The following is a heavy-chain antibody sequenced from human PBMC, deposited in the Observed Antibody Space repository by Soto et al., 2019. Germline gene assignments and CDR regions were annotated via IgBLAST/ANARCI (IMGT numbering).Heavy chain of an antibody. CDR2: ISYDGSNQ. CDR3: AKAMSMLVLGYFDY. CDR1: GFTCSNYG. J-gene: IGHJ4*02. Sequence: QVQLVESGGGVVQPGRSLRLSCSGSGFTCSNYGMHWVRQAPGKGLEWVALISYDGSNQYYADSVKGRFTISRDNSKNTLYLQMNSLRAEDTAVYFCAKAMSMLVLGYFDYWGQGTLVTVSS. V-gene: IGHV3-30*18. D-gene: IGHD2-8*01.